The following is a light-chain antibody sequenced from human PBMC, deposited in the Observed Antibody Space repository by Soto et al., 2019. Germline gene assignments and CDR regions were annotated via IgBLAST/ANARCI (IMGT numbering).Light chain of an antibody. J-gene: IGKJ2*03. CDR3: QYYNSDSFYR. Sequence: DIQMTQSPSTLSASVGDRVTITCRASQSFSSWLAWYQQKPGNAPNLLIYRTSTLGRGVTSRFSVSGSGTEFTRTIINMQANEYATYYCQYYNSDSFYRFGQGTKLEIK. CDR1: QSFSSW. CDR2: RTS. V-gene: IGKV1-5*03.